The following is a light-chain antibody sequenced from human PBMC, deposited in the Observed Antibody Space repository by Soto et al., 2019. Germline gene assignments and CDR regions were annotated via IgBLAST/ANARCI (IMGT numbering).Light chain of an antibody. CDR3: SSWTGNNFVV. CDR1: SSNVGAYNY. V-gene: IGLV2-8*01. Sequence: QSALTQPPSASGSPGQSVTISCTGTSSNVGAYNYVSWYQQHPGKAPKLMIYEVTKRPSGVPDRVSGSKSGSTASLTVSGLQAEDEADYYCSSWTGNNFVVFGGGIQLTVL. J-gene: IGLJ2*01. CDR2: EVT.